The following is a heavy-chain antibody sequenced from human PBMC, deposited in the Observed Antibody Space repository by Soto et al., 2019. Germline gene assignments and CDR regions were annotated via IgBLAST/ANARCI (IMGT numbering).Heavy chain of an antibody. J-gene: IGHJ5*02. V-gene: IGHV4-34*01. CDR2: INHSGST. Sequence: SETLSLTCAVYGGSFSGYYWSWIRQPPGKGLEWIGEINHSGSTNYNPSLKSRVTISVDTSKNQFSLKLSSVTAADTAVYYCARVGRFLNWFDPWGQGTLVTVSS. D-gene: IGHD3-10*01. CDR1: GGSFSGYY. CDR3: ARVGRFLNWFDP.